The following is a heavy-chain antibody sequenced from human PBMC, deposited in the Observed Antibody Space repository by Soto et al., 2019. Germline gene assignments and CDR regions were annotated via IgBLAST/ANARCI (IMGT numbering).Heavy chain of an antibody. V-gene: IGHV4-39*01. J-gene: IGHJ3*02. CDR3: AKTHYDYVWGSYRPDVFDI. CDR1: GGSISSSSYY. D-gene: IGHD3-16*02. Sequence: QLQLQESGPGLVKPSETLSLTCTVSGGSISSSSYYWGWIRQPPGKGLEWIGSIYYSGSTYYNPSLKSRVTISVDTSKNQISLNLSSVTAADTAVYYCAKTHYDYVWGSYRPDVFDIWGQGTMVTVSS. CDR2: IYYSGST.